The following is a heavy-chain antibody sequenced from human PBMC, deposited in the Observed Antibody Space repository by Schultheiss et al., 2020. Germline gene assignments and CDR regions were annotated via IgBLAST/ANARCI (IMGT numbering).Heavy chain of an antibody. CDR1: GESFSDYY. J-gene: IGHJ5*02. D-gene: IGHD3-9*01. Sequence: SETLSLTCAVYGESFSDYYWSWIRQPPGKGLEWIGEINHSGSTNYNPSLKSRVTISVNTSKNQFSLKLSSVTAADTAVYYCARGADYDILTGYSQNNWFDPWGKGTLVTVSS. V-gene: IGHV4-34*01. CDR2: INHSGST. CDR3: ARGADYDILTGYSQNNWFDP.